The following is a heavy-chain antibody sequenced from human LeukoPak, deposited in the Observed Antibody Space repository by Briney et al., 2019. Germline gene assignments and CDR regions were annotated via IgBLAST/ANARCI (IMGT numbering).Heavy chain of an antibody. CDR1: GYTFTSYD. V-gene: IGHV1-8*01. Sequence: GASVKVSCKASGYTFTSYDLNWVRQATGQGPERIGWMNPNSGNTGYAQKFQGRVTLTRSTSISTAYMELRSLTSEDTAVYYCARDYGGNSGWFDPWGQGTLVTVSS. D-gene: IGHD2-21*01. CDR3: ARDYGGNSGWFDP. CDR2: MNPNSGNT. J-gene: IGHJ5*02.